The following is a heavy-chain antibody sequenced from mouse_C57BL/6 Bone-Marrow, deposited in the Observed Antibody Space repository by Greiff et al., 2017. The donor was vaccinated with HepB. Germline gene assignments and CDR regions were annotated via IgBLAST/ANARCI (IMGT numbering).Heavy chain of an antibody. V-gene: IGHV1-50*01. CDR3: ARPVYYGNSWFAY. D-gene: IGHD2-1*01. CDR1: GYTFTSYW. Sequence: VQLQQPGAELVKPGASVKLSCKASGYTFTSYWMQWVKQRPGQGLEWIGEIDPSDSYTNYNQKFKGKATLTVDTSSSTAYMQLSSLTSEDSAVYYCARPVYYGNSWFAYWGQGTTLTVSS. J-gene: IGHJ2*01. CDR2: IDPSDSYT.